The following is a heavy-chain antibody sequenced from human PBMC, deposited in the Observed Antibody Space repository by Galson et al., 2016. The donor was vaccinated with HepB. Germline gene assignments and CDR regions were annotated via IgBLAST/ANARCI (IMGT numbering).Heavy chain of an antibody. Sequence: SETLSLTCTVSGVSISSYYWSWFRQPPEKGLEWIGYAFYSGITNYNPSLKSRVTISIDTSKNQFSLKMRSVTAADTALYYCARRTWTGAAGTLFFDFWGQGTLVTVSS. V-gene: IGHV4-59*08. D-gene: IGHD6-13*01. CDR3: ARRTWTGAAGTLFFDF. CDR2: AFYSGIT. J-gene: IGHJ4*02. CDR1: GVSISSYY.